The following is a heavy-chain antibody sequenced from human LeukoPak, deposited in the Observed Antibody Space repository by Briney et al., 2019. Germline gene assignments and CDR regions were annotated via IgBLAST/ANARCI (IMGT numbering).Heavy chain of an antibody. V-gene: IGHV4-30-4*08. CDR2: IYYSGST. CDR1: GGSISSDDYY. CDR3: ARHCFVDTAMVSWFGP. D-gene: IGHD5-18*01. J-gene: IGHJ5*02. Sequence: PSQTLSLTCTVSGGSISSDDYYWSWIRQPPGKGLEWIGYIYYSGSTYYNPSLKSRVTISVDTSKNQFSLKLSSVTAADTAVYYCARHCFVDTAMVSWFGPWGQGTLVTVSS.